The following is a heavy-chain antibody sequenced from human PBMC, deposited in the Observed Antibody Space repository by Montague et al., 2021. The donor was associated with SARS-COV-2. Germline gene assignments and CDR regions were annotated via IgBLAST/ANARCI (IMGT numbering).Heavy chain of an antibody. V-gene: IGHV4-30-4*08. D-gene: IGHD5-18*01. CDR2: IYYSGST. CDR1: GGSIGSYY. J-gene: IGHJ4*02. CDR3: ARGGGYSYGYGGFYFDY. Sequence: TLSLTCSVSGGSIGSYYWSWLRQPPGKGLEWIGYIYYSGSTYYNPSLKSRVTISVDTSKNQFSLKLSSVTAADTAVYYCARGGGYSYGYGGFYFDYWGQGTLVTVSS.